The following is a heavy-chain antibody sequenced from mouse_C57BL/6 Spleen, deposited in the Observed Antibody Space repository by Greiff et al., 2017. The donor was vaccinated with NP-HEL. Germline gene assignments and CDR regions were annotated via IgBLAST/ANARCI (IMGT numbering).Heavy chain of an antibody. V-gene: IGHV5-17*01. CDR2: ISSGSSTI. J-gene: IGHJ2*01. CDR3: ARNFVITTVVATDYFDY. D-gene: IGHD1-1*01. CDR1: GFTFSDYG. Sequence: EVKLMESGGGLVKPGGSLKLSCAASGFTFSDYGMHWVRQAPEKGLEWVAYISSGSSTIYYADTVKGRFTISRDNAKNTLFLQMTSLRSEDTAMYYCARNFVITTVVATDYFDYWGQGTTLTVSS.